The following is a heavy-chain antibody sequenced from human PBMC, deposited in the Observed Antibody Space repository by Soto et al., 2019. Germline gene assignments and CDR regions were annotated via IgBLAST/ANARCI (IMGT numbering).Heavy chain of an antibody. CDR1: GGTHNNYA. V-gene: IGHV1-69*06. CDR2: SIPIFATV. CDR3: TIWWEAVRYQSYVLDV. J-gene: IGHJ6*02. Sequence: QVQLLQSGSEVRKPGSSVKVSCKASGGTHNNYAFTWVRQARGQCLEWVGGSIPIFATVVYAQRFEGRVTISADKSTSRAYMDLTNLSFDDTAVYYCTIWWEAVRYQSYVLDVWGQGTAITVSS. D-gene: IGHD1-26*01.